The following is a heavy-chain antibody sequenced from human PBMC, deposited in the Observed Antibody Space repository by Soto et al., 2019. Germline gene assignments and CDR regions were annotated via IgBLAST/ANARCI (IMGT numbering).Heavy chain of an antibody. D-gene: IGHD3-22*01. V-gene: IGHV3-30-3*01. Sequence: QVQLVESGGGVVQPGRSLRLSCAASGFTFSSYAMHWVRQAPGKGLEWVAVISYDGSNKYYADSVKGRFTISRDNSKNTLYLQMNSLRAEDTAVYYCARGWRDSSGYTYYWGQGTLVTVSS. CDR2: ISYDGSNK. CDR3: ARGWRDSSGYTYY. J-gene: IGHJ4*02. CDR1: GFTFSSYA.